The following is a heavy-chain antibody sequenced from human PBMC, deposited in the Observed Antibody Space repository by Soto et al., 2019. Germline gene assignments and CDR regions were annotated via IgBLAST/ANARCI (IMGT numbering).Heavy chain of an antibody. CDR2: IYWDDDK. J-gene: IGHJ5*02. D-gene: IGHD3-22*01. V-gene: IGHV2-5*02. CDR1: GFSLSTSGVG. CDR3: AHILFGIYASSANWFDP. Sequence: QITLKESGPTLVKPTQTLTLTCTFSGFSLSTSGVGVGWIRQPPGKALEWLALIYWDDDKRYSPSLKSRLTFTXDXSXSXXVLTMTNMDPVDTATYYCAHILFGIYASSANWFDPWGQGTLVSFSS.